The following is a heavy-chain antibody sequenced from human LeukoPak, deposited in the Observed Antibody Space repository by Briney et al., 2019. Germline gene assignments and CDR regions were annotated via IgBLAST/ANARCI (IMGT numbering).Heavy chain of an antibody. J-gene: IGHJ6*02. CDR3: AKDLSDSSSWYILYYYGMDV. D-gene: IGHD6-13*01. CDR2: ISGSGDST. Sequence: GGSLRLSCAVSGFTFSSYAMTWVRQAPGKGLEWVSSISGSGDSTYYADSVKGRFTISRDNSKNTLYLQMNSLRAEDTAIYYCAKDLSDSSSWYILYYYGMDVWGQGTTVTVSS. CDR1: GFTFSSYA. V-gene: IGHV3-23*01.